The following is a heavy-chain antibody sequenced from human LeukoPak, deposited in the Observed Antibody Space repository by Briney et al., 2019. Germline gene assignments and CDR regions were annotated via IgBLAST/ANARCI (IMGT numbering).Heavy chain of an antibody. Sequence: GGSLRLSCAASGFTFSSYEMNWVRQAPGKGLEWGSYISSSGSTIYYADSVKGRFTISTDNTKNSLYLQMNRTRAEATAAYTSAGMYDYAVEIWGEGKMVSVSS. J-gene: IGHJ3*02. CDR1: GFTFSSYE. CDR2: ISSSGSTI. CDR3: AGMYDYAVEI. V-gene: IGHV3-48*03. D-gene: IGHD4-11*01.